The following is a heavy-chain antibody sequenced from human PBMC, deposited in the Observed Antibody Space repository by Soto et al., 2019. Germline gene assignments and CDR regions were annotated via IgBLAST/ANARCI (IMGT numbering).Heavy chain of an antibody. Sequence: QVQLQQWGAGLLKPSETLSLTCAVYGGSFSNYYWSWIRLPPGKGLEWVGEIHPSGNAFYSPSLESRVTMLMDTSKSQFSLTLISVTAADTAVYFCARGQDSAKIGYWGQGTLVTVSS. CDR3: ARGQDSAKIGY. V-gene: IGHV4-34*01. CDR1: GGSFSNYY. J-gene: IGHJ4*02. CDR2: IHPSGNA. D-gene: IGHD2-15*01.